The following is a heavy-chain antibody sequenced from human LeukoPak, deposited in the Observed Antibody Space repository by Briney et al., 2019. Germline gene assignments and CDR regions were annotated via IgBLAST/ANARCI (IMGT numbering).Heavy chain of an antibody. CDR3: ARDRPGIVVVPAAIGWFDP. CDR1: GGTFSSYA. J-gene: IGHJ5*02. CDR2: LIPIFGTA. D-gene: IGHD2-2*01. V-gene: IGHV1-69*13. Sequence: SVKVSCKASGGTFSSYAISWVRQAPGQGLEWMGGLIPIFGTANYAQKFQGRVTITADESTSTAYMELSSLRSEDTAVYYCARDRPGIVVVPAAIGWFDPWGQGTLVTVSS.